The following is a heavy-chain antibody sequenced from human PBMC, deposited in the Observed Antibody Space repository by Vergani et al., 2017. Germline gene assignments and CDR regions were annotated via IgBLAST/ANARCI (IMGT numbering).Heavy chain of an antibody. CDR2: ISSSSSYI. D-gene: IGHD5-24*01. J-gene: IGHJ4*02. CDR3: ARGEMVTWIGIDY. V-gene: IGHV3-21*01. CDR1: GFTFSSYS. Sequence: EVQLVESGGGLVKPGGSLRLSCAASGFTFSSYSMNWVRQAPGKGLEWVSSISSSSSYIYYADSVKGRFTISRDNAKNSLYLQMNSLRAEDTAVYYCARGEMVTWIGIDYWGQGPLVTVSS.